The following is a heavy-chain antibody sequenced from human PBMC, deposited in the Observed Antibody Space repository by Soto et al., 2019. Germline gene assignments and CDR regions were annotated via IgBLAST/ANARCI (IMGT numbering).Heavy chain of an antibody. Sequence: GESLKISCKGSGYSFTSYWIGWVRQMPGKGLEWTGIIYPGDSDTRYSPSFQGQVTISADKSISTAYLQWSSLKASDTAMYYCARQTVGVANYCYYGMDVWGQGTMVAVYS. CDR1: GYSFTSYW. D-gene: IGHD2-15*01. CDR3: ARQTVGVANYCYYGMDV. V-gene: IGHV5-51*01. J-gene: IGHJ6*02. CDR2: IYPGDSDT.